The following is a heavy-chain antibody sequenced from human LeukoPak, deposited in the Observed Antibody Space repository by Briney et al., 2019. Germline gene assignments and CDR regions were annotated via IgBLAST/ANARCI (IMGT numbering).Heavy chain of an antibody. D-gene: IGHD3-10*01. Sequence: GSVKVSCKASGYTFTSYYMHWVRQAPGQGLEWMGIINPGGGSTTYAQKFQGRVTMTRDTSTSTVYMELSSLRSEDTAVYYCARDSYGSGSYSLIDYWGQGTLVTVSS. V-gene: IGHV1-46*01. CDR3: ARDSYGSGSYSLIDY. CDR1: GYTFTSYY. CDR2: INPGGGST. J-gene: IGHJ4*02.